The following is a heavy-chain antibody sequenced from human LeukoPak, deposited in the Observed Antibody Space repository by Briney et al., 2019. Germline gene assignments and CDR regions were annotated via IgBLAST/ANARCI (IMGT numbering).Heavy chain of an antibody. CDR2: ISSSSSYI. J-gene: IGHJ4*02. D-gene: IGHD6-13*01. CDR3: ARQYSSSSSPDY. Sequence: PGGSLRLSCAASGFTFSSYSMNWVRRAPGKGLEWVSSISSSSSYIYYADSVKGRFTISRDNAKNSLYLQMNSLRAEDTAVYYCARQYSSSSSPDYWGQGTLVTVSS. V-gene: IGHV3-21*01. CDR1: GFTFSSYS.